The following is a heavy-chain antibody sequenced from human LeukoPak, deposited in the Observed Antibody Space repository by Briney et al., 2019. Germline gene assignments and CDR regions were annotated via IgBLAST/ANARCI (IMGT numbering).Heavy chain of an antibody. CDR1: GFTFSSYG. CDR3: ATYRQVLLPFES. D-gene: IGHD2-8*02. Sequence: GGSLRLSCAASGFTFSSYGMHWVRQAPGKGLEWVAVISYDGSNKYYADSVKGRFTISRDNSKNTLYLQMNSLRAEDTAIYYCATYRQVLLPFESWGQGTLVTVSS. J-gene: IGHJ4*02. V-gene: IGHV3-30*03. CDR2: ISYDGSNK.